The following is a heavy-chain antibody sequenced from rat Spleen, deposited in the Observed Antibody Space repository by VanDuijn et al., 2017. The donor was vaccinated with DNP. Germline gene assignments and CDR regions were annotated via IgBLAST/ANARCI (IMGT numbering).Heavy chain of an antibody. CDR2: ISSGGST. Sequence: QVQLKESGPGLVQPSQTLSLTCTVSGFSLTSYGVSWVRQPPGKGLEWIAAISSGGSTYYNSALKSRLSISRDTSKSQVFLKMNSLQTEYTAIYFFTRDDIGTTRFDYCGQGVMVTVSS. J-gene: IGHJ2*01. V-gene: IGHV2S12*01. CDR1: GFSLTSYG. D-gene: IGHD1-5*01. CDR3: TRDDIGTTRFDY.